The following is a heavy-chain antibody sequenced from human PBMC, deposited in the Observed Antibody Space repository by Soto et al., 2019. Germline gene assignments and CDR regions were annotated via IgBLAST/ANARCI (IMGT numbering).Heavy chain of an antibody. V-gene: IGHV3-48*02. Sequence: DVQLVESGGGLVRPGGSLRLSCAASGFTFIDYSMHWVRQAPGTGLESVSFISTTGETIYYPASVEGRFTISRDNARNSVYLQMNSLRDEDTAVYYCARESRNWGQPIDHWGQGTLVTVSS. CDR1: GFTFIDYS. CDR2: ISTTGETI. J-gene: IGHJ4*02. D-gene: IGHD3-16*01. CDR3: ARESRNWGQPIDH.